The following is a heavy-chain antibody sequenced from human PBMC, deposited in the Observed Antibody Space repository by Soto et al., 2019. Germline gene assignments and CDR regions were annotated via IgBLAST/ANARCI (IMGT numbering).Heavy chain of an antibody. CDR1: GFTFSSYG. V-gene: IGHV3-30*03. D-gene: IGHD3-22*01. Sequence: GGSLRLSCAASGFTFSSYGMHWVRQAPGKGLEWVAVISYDGSNKYYADSVEGRFTISRDNSKNTLYLQMNSLRAEDTAVYYCAIITLGPLGYYDSSGYHPPDAFD. CDR3: AIITLGPLGYYDSSGYHPPDAFD. J-gene: IGHJ3*02. CDR2: ISYDGSNK.